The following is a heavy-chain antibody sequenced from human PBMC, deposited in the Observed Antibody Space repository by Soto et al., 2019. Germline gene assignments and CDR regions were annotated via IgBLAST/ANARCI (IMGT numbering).Heavy chain of an antibody. J-gene: IGHJ6*02. D-gene: IGHD3-22*01. Sequence: GGSLRLSGAASGFTFDDYSMHWVRQAPGKGLEWVSLISWDGVSTYYADSVKRRFTISRDNSKNSLYLQMNSLRAEDTALYYCTKSNWGYYSSGYSTGDYGMDVCGQGTTVTFSS. CDR3: TKSNWGYYSSGYSTGDYGMDV. CDR1: GFTFDDYS. CDR2: ISWDGVST. V-gene: IGHV3-43D*04.